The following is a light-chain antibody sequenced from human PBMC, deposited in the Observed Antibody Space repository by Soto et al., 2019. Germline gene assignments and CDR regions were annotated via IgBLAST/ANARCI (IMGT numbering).Light chain of an antibody. J-gene: IGKJ1*01. CDR1: QTSSSTY. CDR3: QQYNNWPRT. Sequence: EIVLTQSPGTLSLSPGERVTLSCRASQTSSSTYLAWYQHQPGQAPRLLIYGASTRATGIPARFSGSGSGTEFTLTISSLQSEDFAVYYCQQYNNWPRTFGQGTKVDI. V-gene: IGKV3-15*01. CDR2: GAS.